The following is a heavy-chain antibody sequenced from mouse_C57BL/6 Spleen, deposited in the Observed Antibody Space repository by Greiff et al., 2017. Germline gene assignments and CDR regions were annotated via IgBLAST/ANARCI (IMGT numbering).Heavy chain of an antibody. CDR3: ARRDYDRDLGTMDY. D-gene: IGHD2-4*01. V-gene: IGHV5-16*02. Sequence: EVKLVESEGGLVQPGSSMKLSCTASGFTFSDYYMAWVRQVPEKGLEWVANINYDGSSTYYLDSLKSRFIISRDNAKNILYLQMSSLKSKDTATYYCARRDYDRDLGTMDYWGQGTSVTVSS. CDR2: INYDGSST. CDR1: GFTFSDYY. J-gene: IGHJ4*01.